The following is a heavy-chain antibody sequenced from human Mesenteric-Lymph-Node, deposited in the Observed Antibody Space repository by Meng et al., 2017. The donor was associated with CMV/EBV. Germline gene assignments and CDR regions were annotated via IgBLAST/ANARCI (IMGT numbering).Heavy chain of an antibody. J-gene: IGHJ4*02. V-gene: IGHV3-30*09. CDR1: GFAFSSYA. Sequence: GGSLRLSCEASGFAFSSYAMHWVRQAPGKGPEWVAVISYDGSNIYYADSVKGRFAISRDNSKNTLYLQMNSLRAEDTAVYYCAKDTHYDILIGYYTHFDYWGQGTLVTVSS. CDR3: AKDTHYDILIGYYTHFDY. CDR2: ISYDGSNI. D-gene: IGHD3-9*01.